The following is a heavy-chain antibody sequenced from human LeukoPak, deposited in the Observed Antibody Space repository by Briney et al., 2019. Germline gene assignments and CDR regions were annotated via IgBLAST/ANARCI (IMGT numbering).Heavy chain of an antibody. V-gene: IGHV4-59*12. J-gene: IGHJ4*02. D-gene: IGHD3-10*01. CDR2: IYCSGST. CDR3: AREYGSGSYYGAMEY. Sequence: SETLSLTCTVSGGSISSYYWSWIRQPPGKGLEWIGNIYCSGSTYYNPSLKSRVTISVDTSKNQFSLKLSSVTAADTAVYYCAREYGSGSYYGAMEYWGQGTLVTVSS. CDR1: GGSISSYY.